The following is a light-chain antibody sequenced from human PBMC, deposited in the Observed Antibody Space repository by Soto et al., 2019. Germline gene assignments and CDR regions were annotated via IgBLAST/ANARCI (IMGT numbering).Light chain of an antibody. CDR3: AAWDDSLRGGV. V-gene: IGLV1-47*01. J-gene: IGLJ3*02. CDR2: RNN. CDR1: TSNIGSNY. Sequence: QLVLTQPPSASGTPGQRVTISCSGSTSNIGSNYVYWFQQLPGTAPKLLIYRNNQRPSGVPDRFSGSKSGTSASASLAISGLRSEDEADYYCAAWDDSLRGGVFGGGTKLTVL.